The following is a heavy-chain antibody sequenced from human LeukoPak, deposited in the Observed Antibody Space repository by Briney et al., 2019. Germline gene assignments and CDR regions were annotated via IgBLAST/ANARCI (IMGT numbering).Heavy chain of an antibody. CDR1: GYRFTSYW. CDR3: AQSRITETTDWFDP. D-gene: IGHD1-7*01. V-gene: IGHV5-10-1*01. Sequence: PEDSLKISCKGSGYRFTSYWISCLRQMPGKRLECMGRFYPSDSYTNSSLSFQGHVTISADKSISTAYLQWSSLKAADNAMYYCAQSRITETTDWFDPWGQGTLVTVSS. J-gene: IGHJ5*02. CDR2: FYPSDSYT.